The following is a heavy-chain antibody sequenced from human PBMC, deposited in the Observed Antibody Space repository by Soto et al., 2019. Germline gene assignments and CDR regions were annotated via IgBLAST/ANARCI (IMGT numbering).Heavy chain of an antibody. Sequence: SETLSLTCTVSGGSISSGGYYWSWIRQHPGKGLEWIGYIYYSGSTYYNPSLKSRVTISVDTSKNQFSLKLSSVTAADTAVYYCARDHGGTLAAFDIWGQGTTVTVSS. CDR2: IYYSGST. CDR3: ARDHGGTLAAFDI. CDR1: GGSISSGGYY. D-gene: IGHD1-1*01. J-gene: IGHJ3*02. V-gene: IGHV4-31*03.